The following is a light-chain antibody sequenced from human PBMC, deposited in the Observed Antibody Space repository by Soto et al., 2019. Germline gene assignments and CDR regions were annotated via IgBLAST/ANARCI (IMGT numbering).Light chain of an antibody. Sequence: EIVMTQSPATLSVSPGERATLSCRASQSVYSNLAWYQQKPGQAPRLLIYHASTRATGIPARFSGGGSGTEFTLTISSLQCEDFAVYYCQQYTKCPLTFGGGTKVEIK. V-gene: IGKV3-15*01. CDR3: QQYTKCPLT. CDR1: QSVYSN. CDR2: HAS. J-gene: IGKJ4*01.